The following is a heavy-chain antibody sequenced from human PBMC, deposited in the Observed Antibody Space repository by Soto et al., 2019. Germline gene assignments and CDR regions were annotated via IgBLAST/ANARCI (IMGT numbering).Heavy chain of an antibody. CDR1: GGTFSSYT. Sequence: ASVKVSCKASGGTFSSYTISWVRQAPGQGLEWMGRIIPILGIANYAQKLQGRVTMTTDTSTSTAYMELRSLRSDDTAVYYCARESEAAAEMFDYWGQGTLVTVSS. V-gene: IGHV1-69*04. CDR2: IIPILGIA. J-gene: IGHJ4*02. D-gene: IGHD6-13*01. CDR3: ARESEAAAEMFDY.